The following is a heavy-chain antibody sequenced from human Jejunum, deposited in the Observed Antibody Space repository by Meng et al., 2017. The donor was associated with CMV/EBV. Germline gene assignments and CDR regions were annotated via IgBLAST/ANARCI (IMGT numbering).Heavy chain of an antibody. Sequence: SLKISCGGSGFTFSNYPMHWVRQAPGKGLVWVSSINSDGSFTPCADSVKGRFTVSRDNAKSTVYLQMNSLTVEDAAVYYCGDFEADWGQETLVTVSS. CDR3: GDFEAD. J-gene: IGHJ4*02. CDR2: INSDGSFT. V-gene: IGHV3-74*01. D-gene: IGHD3-3*01. CDR1: GFTFSNYP.